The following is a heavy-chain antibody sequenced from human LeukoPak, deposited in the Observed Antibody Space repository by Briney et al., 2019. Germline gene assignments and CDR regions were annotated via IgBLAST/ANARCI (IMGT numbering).Heavy chain of an antibody. V-gene: IGHV3-23*01. CDR3: AKVAAVPGLFYFDY. Sequence: GGSLRLSCAASGFTFSSYAMNWVRQAPGKGLEWVSTISGSGDSTYYADSVKGRFTISRDKSKNMLYLQMDSLRVEDTAVYFCAKVAAVPGLFYFDYWGQGTLVTVSS. J-gene: IGHJ4*02. D-gene: IGHD6-25*01. CDR1: GFTFSSYA. CDR2: ISGSGDST.